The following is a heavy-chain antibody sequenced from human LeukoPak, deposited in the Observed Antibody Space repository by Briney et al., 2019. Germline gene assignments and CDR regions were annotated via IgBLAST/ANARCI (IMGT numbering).Heavy chain of an antibody. V-gene: IGHV3-49*03. CDR3: TRDSGIAVAGPEGY. CDR2: IRSKAYGGTT. CDR1: GFTFGDYA. J-gene: IGHJ4*02. D-gene: IGHD6-19*01. Sequence: GGSLRLSCTAFGFTFGDYAMSWFRQAPGKGLEWVGFIRSKAYGGTTEYAASVKGRFTISRDDSKSIAYLQMNSLKTEDTAVYYCTRDSGIAVAGPEGYWGQGTLVTVSS.